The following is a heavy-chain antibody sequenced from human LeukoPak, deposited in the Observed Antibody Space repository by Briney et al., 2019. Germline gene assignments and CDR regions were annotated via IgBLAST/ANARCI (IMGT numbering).Heavy chain of an antibody. CDR2: IYYSGST. D-gene: IGHD3-22*01. CDR3: ARVRDSSGYPFDY. V-gene: IGHV4-59*01. CDR1: GVSISSYY. Sequence: SETLSLTCTVSGVSISSYYWSWIRQPPGKGLEWLGYIYYSGSTNYNPSLKSRVTISVDTSKNQFSLKLSSVTAADTAVYYCARVRDSSGYPFDYWGQGTLVTVSS. J-gene: IGHJ4*02.